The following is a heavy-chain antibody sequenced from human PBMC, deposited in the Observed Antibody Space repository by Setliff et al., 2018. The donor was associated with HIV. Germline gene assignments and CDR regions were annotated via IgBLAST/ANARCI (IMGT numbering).Heavy chain of an antibody. D-gene: IGHD3-9*01. V-gene: IGHV4-4*07. CDR2: IFTSGST. J-gene: IGHJ3*02. CDR3: ARRQSYYDILNGRAFDALDI. CDR1: GGSISSYY. Sequence: SETLSLTCTVSGGSISSYYWSWIRQPAGEGLEWIGHIFTSGSTTYNPSLKSRVSISLDTSKNQFSLKLRFVTAADTAVYSCARRQSYYDILNGRAFDALDIWGQGTKVTVSS.